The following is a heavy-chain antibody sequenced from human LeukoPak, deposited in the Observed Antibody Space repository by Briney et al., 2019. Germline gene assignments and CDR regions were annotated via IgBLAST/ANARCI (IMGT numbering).Heavy chain of an antibody. J-gene: IGHJ4*02. CDR1: GGSFSGYY. Sequence: SETLSLTCAVYGGSFSGYYWSWIRQPPGKGLEWIGEINHSGSTNYNPSLKSRVTISVDTSKNQFSLKLSSVTAADTAVYYCARHGKRITMVRGVIITLVSDWGQGTLVTVSS. CDR2: INHSGST. D-gene: IGHD3-10*01. CDR3: ARHGKRITMVRGVIITLVSD. V-gene: IGHV4-34*01.